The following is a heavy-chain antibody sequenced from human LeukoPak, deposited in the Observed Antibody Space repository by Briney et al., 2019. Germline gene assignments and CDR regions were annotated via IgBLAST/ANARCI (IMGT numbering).Heavy chain of an antibody. V-gene: IGHV4-59*01. D-gene: IGHD3-22*01. J-gene: IGHJ4*02. CDR1: GGSIYSYY. CDR3: ASSAGSSAYYPFDY. Sequence: SETLSLTCTVSGGSIYSYYWSWIRQPPGKGLEWIGYISYTGSTNYNPSLKSRVTMSVDTSKNQFSLKLTSVTAADTAVYYCASSAGSSAYYPFDYWGQGTLVTVSS. CDR2: ISYTGST.